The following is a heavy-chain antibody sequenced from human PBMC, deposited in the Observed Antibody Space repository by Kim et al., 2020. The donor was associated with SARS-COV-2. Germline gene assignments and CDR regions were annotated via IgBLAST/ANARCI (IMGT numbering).Heavy chain of an antibody. D-gene: IGHD3-10*01. J-gene: IGHJ6*02. V-gene: IGHV3-23*01. Sequence: YCADSVKGPFTISRDNSKNTLYLQMNSLRAEDTAVYYCAKDLFGDGVVDVWGQGTTVTVSS. CDR3: AKDLFGDGVVDV.